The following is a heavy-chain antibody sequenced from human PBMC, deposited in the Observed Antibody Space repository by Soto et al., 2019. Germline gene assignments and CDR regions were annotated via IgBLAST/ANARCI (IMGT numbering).Heavy chain of an antibody. Sequence: QVQLVQSGAEVKKPGSSVKVSCKASGGTFSSYAISWVRQAPGQGLEWMGWMNPNSGNTGYAQKFQGRVTMTRNTSISTAYMELSSLRSEDTAVYYCARGLVAATPNYYYYGMDVWGQGTTVTVSS. V-gene: IGHV1-8*02. CDR1: GGTFSSYA. CDR2: MNPNSGNT. J-gene: IGHJ6*02. D-gene: IGHD2-15*01. CDR3: ARGLVAATPNYYYYGMDV.